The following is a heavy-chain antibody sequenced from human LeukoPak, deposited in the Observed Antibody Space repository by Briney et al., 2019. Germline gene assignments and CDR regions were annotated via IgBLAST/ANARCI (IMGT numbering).Heavy chain of an antibody. Sequence: PGGSLRLSCAASGFTFSSYAMHWVREAPGKGLEWVAVISYDGSNKYYADSVKGRFTISRDNSKNTLYLQMNSLRAEDTALYYCAKDARVRRWYFFDYWGQGTLVTVSS. J-gene: IGHJ4*02. CDR1: GFTFSSYA. V-gene: IGHV3-30-3*01. D-gene: IGHD4-23*01. CDR3: AKDARVRRWYFFDY. CDR2: ISYDGSNK.